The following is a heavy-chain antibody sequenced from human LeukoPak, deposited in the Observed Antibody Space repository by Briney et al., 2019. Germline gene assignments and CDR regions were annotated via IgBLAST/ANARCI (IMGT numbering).Heavy chain of an antibody. J-gene: IGHJ4*02. D-gene: IGHD6-6*01. CDR3: AKLANRFSSDDY. V-gene: IGHV3-74*03. CDR1: GSTTFSRSW. CDR2: IKDDGSDT. Sequence: PGGSLRLSCAASGSTTFSRSWMHWVRQAPGKGLVWVSGIKDDGSDTTYADSVKSRFTISRDNAKDTLYLQMHSLRVEDTALYYCAKLANRFSSDDYWGQGTLVTVSS.